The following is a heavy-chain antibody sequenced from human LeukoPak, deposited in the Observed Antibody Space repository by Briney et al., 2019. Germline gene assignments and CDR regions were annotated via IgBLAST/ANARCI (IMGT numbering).Heavy chain of an antibody. J-gene: IGHJ4*02. CDR2: INHSGST. CDR1: GGSFSGYY. D-gene: IGHD2-21*02. CDR3: ASHKGRATAVDY. V-gene: IGHV4-34*01. Sequence: SETLSLTCAVYGGSFSGYYWSWIRQPPGKGLEWIGEINHSGSTNYNPSLKSRVTISVDTSKNQFSLKLSSVTAADTAVYYCASHKGRATAVDYWGQGTLVTVSS.